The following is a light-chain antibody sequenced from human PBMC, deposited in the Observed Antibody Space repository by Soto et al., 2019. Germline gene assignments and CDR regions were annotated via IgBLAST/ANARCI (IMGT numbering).Light chain of an antibody. V-gene: IGKV1-9*01. CDR3: LQSYTYPWT. Sequence: DIQLTQPPSFLSVAVGDRVTINCRASQGISSYLAWYQQKPGKAPKLLISTASTLQSGVPSRFSGSGSGTEFTLTISSLQPEDLATYYCLQSYTYPWTFGQGTKVDIK. CDR1: QGISSY. CDR2: TAS. J-gene: IGKJ1*01.